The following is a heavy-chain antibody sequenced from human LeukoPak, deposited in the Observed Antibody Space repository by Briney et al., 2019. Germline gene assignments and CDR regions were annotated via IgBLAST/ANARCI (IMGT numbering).Heavy chain of an antibody. D-gene: IGHD4-17*01. CDR1: SGFA. CDR2: IYSGGDT. J-gene: IGHJ3*02. V-gene: IGHV3-66*04. Sequence: GGSLRLSCAAFSGFAMSWVRQAPGRGLEWVSVIYSGGDTYYADSVKGRFTISRDNSKNTVYLQVNSLRAEDTAVYYCARRSTVTRDVDIWGQGTMVTVSS. CDR3: ARRSTVTRDVDI.